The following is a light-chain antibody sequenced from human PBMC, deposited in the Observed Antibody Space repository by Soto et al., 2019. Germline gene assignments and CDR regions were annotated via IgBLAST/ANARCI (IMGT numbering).Light chain of an antibody. J-gene: IGLJ1*01. CDR1: VGGYTY. CDR2: DVS. CDR3: CSYTASSRI. Sequence: QSALTQPRSVSGSPGQSVTISCTGVGGYTYASWYQQHPGKAPKFMIYDVSKRPSGVPDRFSGSRSGNTASLTISGLQAADEADYFCCSYTASSRIFGTGTKVTVL. V-gene: IGLV2-11*01.